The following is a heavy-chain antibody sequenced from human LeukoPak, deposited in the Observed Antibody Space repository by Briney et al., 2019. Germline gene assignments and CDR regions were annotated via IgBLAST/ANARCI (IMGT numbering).Heavy chain of an antibody. V-gene: IGHV3-64*01. D-gene: IGHD1-1*01. CDR3: ARSPPGRTNWNYYDY. J-gene: IGHJ4*02. CDR1: GFTFSSYW. CDR2: IGPIGVYT. Sequence: PGGSLRLSCAASGFTFSSYWMHWVRQAPGKGLEFVSVIGPIGVYTYYANSVKGRFTISRDNSKSTVSLQMGSLRDEDMAVYYCARSPPGRTNWNYYDYWGRGTLVTVSS.